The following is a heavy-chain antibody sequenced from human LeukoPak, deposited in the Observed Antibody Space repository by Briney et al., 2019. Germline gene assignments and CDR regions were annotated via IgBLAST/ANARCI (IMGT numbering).Heavy chain of an antibody. Sequence: SEILSLTCAVYGGSFSGYYWSWIRQPPGKGLEWIGEINHSGSTNYNPSLKSRVTISVDTSKNQFSLRLSSVTAADTAVYYCARVDIVATIHYYYYGMDVWGQGTTVTVSS. D-gene: IGHD5-12*01. J-gene: IGHJ6*02. CDR3: ARVDIVATIHYYYYGMDV. CDR1: GGSFSGYY. V-gene: IGHV4-34*01. CDR2: INHSGST.